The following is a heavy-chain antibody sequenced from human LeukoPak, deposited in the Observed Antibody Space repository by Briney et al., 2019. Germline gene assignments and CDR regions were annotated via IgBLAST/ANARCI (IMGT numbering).Heavy chain of an antibody. D-gene: IGHD7-27*01. V-gene: IGHV4-61*02. Sequence: SQTLSLTCTVSGGSISSGSYYWSWIRQPAGKGLEWIGRIYTSGSTNSNPSLKSRVTISVDTSKNQFSLTLSSVTAADTAVYYCAREEANWGCLDYWGQGTLVTVSS. CDR3: AREEANWGCLDY. CDR2: IYTSGST. J-gene: IGHJ4*02. CDR1: GGSISSGSYY.